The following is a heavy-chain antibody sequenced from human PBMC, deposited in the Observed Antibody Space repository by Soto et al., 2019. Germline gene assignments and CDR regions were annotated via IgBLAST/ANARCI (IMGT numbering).Heavy chain of an antibody. CDR2: ISSDGSNK. V-gene: IGHV3-30-3*01. Sequence: QVQLVESGGGVVQPGRSLRLSCAASGFTFSSYTMHWVRQAPGKGLEWVALISSDGSNKYYVDAVKGRFTISRDNSINTLYLQMNSLRTEDTAVYYCARAPASSWHTFDSWGQGTLVTVSS. CDR3: ARAPASSWHTFDS. CDR1: GFTFSSYT. J-gene: IGHJ4*02. D-gene: IGHD6-13*01.